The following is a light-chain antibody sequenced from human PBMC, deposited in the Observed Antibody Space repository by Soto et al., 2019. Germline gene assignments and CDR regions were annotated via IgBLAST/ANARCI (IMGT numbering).Light chain of an antibody. CDR2: GAS. CDR3: QQYNDNWPT. V-gene: IGKV3-15*01. J-gene: IGKJ1*01. CDR1: QSVRTN. Sequence: EIVMTQSPATLSVSPGERVTLSCRASQSVRTNLAWYQHRPGQAPRLLMYGASNRATGFPARFSGGGSGTEFTLTISSLQSEDFAVYYCQQYNDNWPTFGQGTKVDNK.